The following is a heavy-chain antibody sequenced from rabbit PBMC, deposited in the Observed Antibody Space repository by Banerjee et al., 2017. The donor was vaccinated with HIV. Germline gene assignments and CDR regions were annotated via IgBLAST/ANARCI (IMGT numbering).Heavy chain of an antibody. D-gene: IGHD2-1*01. V-gene: IGHV1S40*01. J-gene: IGHJ4*01. CDR2: IYAGWGGST. CDR1: GFSFSSSYW. CDR3: ARDDYGDYDYFDF. Sequence: QSLEESGGDLVKPGASLTLTCTASGFSFSSSYWMCWVRQAPGKGLEWIGCIYAGWGGSTYYASWAKGRFTISKTSSTTVTLQMTSLTAADTATYFCARDDYGDYDYFDFWGQGTLVTVS.